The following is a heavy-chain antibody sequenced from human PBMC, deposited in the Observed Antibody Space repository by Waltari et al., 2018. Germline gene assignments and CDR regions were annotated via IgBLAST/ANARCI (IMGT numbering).Heavy chain of an antibody. CDR1: GFTFSSFW. Sequence: EVHLVESGGGLVRPGGSLSLSCAASGFTFSSFWMHWVRQAPGKGPQWVARSSGDGTGTHYADSVRGRFTISRDNANNMVYLQMNSLSDDDTATYFCARASISRDTGNTFDSWGQGNLVTVSS. J-gene: IGHJ4*02. CDR3: ARASISRDTGNTFDS. CDR2: SSGDGTGT. V-gene: IGHV3-74*01. D-gene: IGHD5-18*01.